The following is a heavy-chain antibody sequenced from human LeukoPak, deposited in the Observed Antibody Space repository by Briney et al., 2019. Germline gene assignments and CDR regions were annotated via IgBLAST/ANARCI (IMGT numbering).Heavy chain of an antibody. CDR2: IYYSGST. D-gene: IGHD1-26*01. V-gene: IGHV4-59*01. J-gene: IGHJ4*02. CDR3: ARGKKWELLSFDY. Sequence: SETLSLTCTVSGGSISSYYWSWIRQPPGKGLEWIGYIYYSGSTNYNPSLKSRVTISVDTSKNQFSLKLSSVTAADTAVYYCARGKKWELLSFDYWGQGTLVTVSS. CDR1: GGSISSYY.